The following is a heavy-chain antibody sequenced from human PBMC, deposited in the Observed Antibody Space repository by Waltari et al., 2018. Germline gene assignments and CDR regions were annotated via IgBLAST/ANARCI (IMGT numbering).Heavy chain of an antibody. CDR2: IYYSGST. CDR1: GGSISSRSYY. CDR3: ARHNSPPEWAYYYYMDV. D-gene: IGHD1-26*01. Sequence: QLQLQESGPGLVKPSETLSLTCTVSGGSISSRSYYWGWIRQPPGKGLEWIGSIYYSGSTYYNPSLKSRVTISVDTSKNQFSLKLSSVTAADTAVYYCARHNSPPEWAYYYYMDVWGKGTTVTVSS. J-gene: IGHJ6*03. V-gene: IGHV4-39*01.